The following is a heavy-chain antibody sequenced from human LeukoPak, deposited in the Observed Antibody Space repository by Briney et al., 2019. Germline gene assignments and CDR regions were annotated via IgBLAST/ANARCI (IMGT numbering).Heavy chain of an antibody. Sequence: PGGSLRLSCAASGFTVSSNYMSWVRQAPGKGLEWVSVIYSGGSTYYADSVKGRFTISRDNSKNTLYLQMNSLRAEDTAVYYCARVGGRFSSGWYYFDDWGQGTLVTVSS. CDR1: GFTVSSNY. D-gene: IGHD6-19*01. CDR3: ARVGGRFSSGWYYFDD. J-gene: IGHJ4*02. CDR2: IYSGGST. V-gene: IGHV3-53*01.